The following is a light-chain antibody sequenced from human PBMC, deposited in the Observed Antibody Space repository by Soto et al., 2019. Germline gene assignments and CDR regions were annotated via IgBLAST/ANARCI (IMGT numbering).Light chain of an antibody. J-gene: IGKJ2*01. CDR3: QQYNSFPQT. Sequence: IRMTQSPSSFSASTGDRVTITCRATQGISNYLAWYQQKPGKAPKLLIYRASVLESGVPSRFIGGGSGTNFSLTISYLQSEDFATYYCQQYNSFPQTFGQGTKLEIK. V-gene: IGKV1-8*01. CDR1: QGISNY. CDR2: RAS.